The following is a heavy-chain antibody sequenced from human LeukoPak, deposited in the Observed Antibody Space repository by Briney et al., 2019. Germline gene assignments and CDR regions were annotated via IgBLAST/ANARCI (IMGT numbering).Heavy chain of an antibody. J-gene: IGHJ4*02. V-gene: IGHV4-59*08. CDR3: ARYDYDDYFFDY. Sequence: SETLSLTCTVSGGSISTYYWSWIRQPPGKGLEWIGYIYHTGTTNYNPSLKSRVTISLDTSKNQFSLRLSSVTAADTAVYYCARYDYDDYFFDYWGQGTLVTVSS. CDR1: GGSISTYY. D-gene: IGHD4-17*01. CDR2: IYHTGTT.